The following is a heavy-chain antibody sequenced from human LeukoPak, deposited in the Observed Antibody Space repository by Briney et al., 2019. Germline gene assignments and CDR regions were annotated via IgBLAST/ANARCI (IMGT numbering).Heavy chain of an antibody. CDR2: ISYDGSNK. V-gene: IGHV3-30*18. D-gene: IGHD5-18*01. CDR1: GFTFSSYG. J-gene: IGHJ3*02. Sequence: GGSLRLSCAASGFTFSSYGMHWVRQAPGKGLEWVAVISYDGSNKYYADSVTGRFTISRDNSKNTLYLQMNSLRAEDTAVYYCAKAPARGYSYGIDAFDIWGQGTMVTVSS. CDR3: AKAPARGYSYGIDAFDI.